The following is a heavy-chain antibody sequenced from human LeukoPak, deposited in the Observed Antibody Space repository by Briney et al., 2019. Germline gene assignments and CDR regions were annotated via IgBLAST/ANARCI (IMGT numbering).Heavy chain of an antibody. CDR1: GYSISSGYY. J-gene: IGHJ5*02. D-gene: IGHD3-10*01. Sequence: PSETLSLTCTVSGYSISSGYYWGWIRQPPGKGLEWIGSIYHSGSTYYNPSLKSRVTISVDTSKNQFSLKLSSVTAADTAVYYCARARYGSGGASFDPWGQGTLVTVSS. CDR3: ARARYGSGGASFDP. CDR2: IYHSGST. V-gene: IGHV4-38-2*02.